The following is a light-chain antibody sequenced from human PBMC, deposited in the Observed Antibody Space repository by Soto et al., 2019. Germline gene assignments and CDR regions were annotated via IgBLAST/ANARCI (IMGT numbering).Light chain of an antibody. CDR1: QSVSSD. CDR2: AVS. Sequence: EIVMTQPPATLSVSPGERATLSCRASQSVSSDIAWYQQKPGQAPRLLIHAVSTRATGIPARFSGSGSGTEFTLTISSLQSEDFAVYYCQQYNKWPTSGQGTKVEV. V-gene: IGKV3-15*01. J-gene: IGKJ2*01. CDR3: QQYNKWPT.